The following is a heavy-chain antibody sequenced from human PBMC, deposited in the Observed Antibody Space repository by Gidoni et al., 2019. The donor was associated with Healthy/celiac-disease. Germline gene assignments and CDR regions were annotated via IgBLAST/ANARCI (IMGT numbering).Heavy chain of an antibody. CDR1: GFTFSSYG. CDR2: IWYDGSNK. V-gene: IGHV3-33*01. J-gene: IGHJ4*02. D-gene: IGHD3-22*01. CDR3: ARGDYYDSSGYYPFDY. Sequence: QVQLVESGGGVVQPGRSLSLSCAASGFTFSSYGMHWVRQAPGKGLEWVAVIWYDGSNKYYADSVKGRFTISRDNSKNTLYLQMNSLRAEDTAVYYCARGDYYDSSGYYPFDYWGQGTLVTVSS.